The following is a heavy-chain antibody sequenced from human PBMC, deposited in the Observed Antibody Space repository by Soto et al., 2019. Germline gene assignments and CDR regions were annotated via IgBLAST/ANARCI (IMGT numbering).Heavy chain of an antibody. V-gene: IGHV4-30-4*01. CDR2: IYYSGST. Sequence: SETLSLTCTVSGGSISSGDYYWSWIRQPPGKGLEWSGYIYYSGSTYYNPSLKSRITISVDTSKNQFSLKLSSVTAADTAVYYCVRWSGIYDNSGFDYWGQGTLVTVSS. CDR1: GGSISSGDYY. CDR3: VRWSGIYDNSGFDY. J-gene: IGHJ4*02. D-gene: IGHD3-22*01.